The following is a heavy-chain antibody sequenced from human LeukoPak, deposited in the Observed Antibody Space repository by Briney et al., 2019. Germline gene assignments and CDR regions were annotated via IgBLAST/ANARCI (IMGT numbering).Heavy chain of an antibody. V-gene: IGHV5-51*01. Sequence: GESLKISCQGSGYSFTSRWIAWVRQMPGKGLEWMGIIYPDDSDIRYNPSFQGQVTTSADKSVNVAYLQWSSLKASDTAMYYCATFSNYGDFFDFWGQGTLVTVSS. CDR2: IYPDDSDI. D-gene: IGHD4-17*01. CDR1: GYSFTSRW. J-gene: IGHJ4*02. CDR3: ATFSNYGDFFDF.